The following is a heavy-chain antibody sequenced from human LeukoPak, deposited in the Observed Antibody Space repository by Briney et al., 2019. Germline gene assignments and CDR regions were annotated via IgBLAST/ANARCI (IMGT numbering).Heavy chain of an antibody. D-gene: IGHD2-21*01. CDR2: IYYSGST. CDR1: GGSISSHY. Sequence: SETLSLTCTVSGGSISSHYWSWNRQPPGKGLEWIGYIYYSGSTNYNPSLKSRVTISVDASKNQFSLKLSSVTAADTAVYYCARDAIAFDYWGQGTLVTVSS. CDR3: ARDAIAFDY. J-gene: IGHJ4*02. V-gene: IGHV4-59*11.